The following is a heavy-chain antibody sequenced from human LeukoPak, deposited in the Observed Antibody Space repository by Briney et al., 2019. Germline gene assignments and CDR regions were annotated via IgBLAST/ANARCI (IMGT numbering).Heavy chain of an antibody. CDR1: GYTFTSYY. J-gene: IGHJ4*02. CDR3: ARGSSYYYDSSDYLGYFDY. CDR2: INPSGGST. Sequence: GASVKVSCKASGYTFTSYYMHWVRQAPGQGLEWMGIINPSGGSTSYAQKFQGRVTMTRDTSTSTVYMELSSLRSEDTAVYYCARGSSYYYDSSDYLGYFDYWGQGTLVTVSS. D-gene: IGHD3-22*01. V-gene: IGHV1-46*01.